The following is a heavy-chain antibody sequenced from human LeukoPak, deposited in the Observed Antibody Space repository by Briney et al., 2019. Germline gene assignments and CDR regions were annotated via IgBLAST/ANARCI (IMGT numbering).Heavy chain of an antibody. D-gene: IGHD3-9*01. CDR2: IIPIFGTA. Sequence: SVKVSCKASGYTFRNYGISWVRQAPGQGLEWMGGIIPIFGTANYAQKFQGRVTITADESTSTAYMELSSLRSEDTAVYYCARGGLGDILTGYFPIDYWGQGTLVTVSS. CDR1: GYTFRNYG. J-gene: IGHJ4*02. CDR3: ARGGLGDILTGYFPIDY. V-gene: IGHV1-69*13.